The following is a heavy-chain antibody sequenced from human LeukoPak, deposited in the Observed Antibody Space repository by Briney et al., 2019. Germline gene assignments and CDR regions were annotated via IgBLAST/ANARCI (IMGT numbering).Heavy chain of an antibody. CDR2: IYWDDEE. D-gene: IGHD2-8*02. CDR3: AHSTRDPSCTGGHCYGFDY. J-gene: IGHJ4*02. Sequence: SGPTLVKPTQTLTLTCSFSGFSLSTSGVAVGWIRQLPGKALDWLSIIYWDDEERYSPSLKSRLTITKDTSKNQVVLTMTNMDPVDTATYYCAHSTRDPSCTGGHCYGFDYWGQGTLVTVSS. V-gene: IGHV2-5*02. CDR1: GFSLSTSGVA.